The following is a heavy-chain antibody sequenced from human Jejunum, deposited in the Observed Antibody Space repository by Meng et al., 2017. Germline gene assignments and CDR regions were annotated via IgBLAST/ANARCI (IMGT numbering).Heavy chain of an antibody. CDR3: ALLPVPLTHPHTRYWYFDL. CDR2: IKDIGSS. V-gene: IGHV4-59*01. J-gene: IGHJ2*01. Sequence: PSLSCTCSGGLIYNCYCSLMLQTPGKGLEWIGCIKDIGSSDYSPSLKSRVTFSIDTSRNQLSLLLTSVTAGDAAVYYCALLPVPLTHPHTRYWYFDLWGRGTLVTVSS. D-gene: IGHD2/OR15-2a*01. CDR1: GGLIYNCY.